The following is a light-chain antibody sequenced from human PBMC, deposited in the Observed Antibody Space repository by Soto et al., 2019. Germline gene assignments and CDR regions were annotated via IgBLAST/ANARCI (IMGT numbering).Light chain of an antibody. CDR1: QSLTNKY. V-gene: IGKV3-20*01. Sequence: EIALTQSPGTLSLSPGDRATLSCRASQSLTNKYLAWYRQKPGQAPRLLIYGASSRATGIPARFSGSGSGTDFTLAINRLEPEDSAVYYCQQYYSSPRTFGRGTKVDIK. CDR3: QQYYSSPRT. J-gene: IGKJ1*01. CDR2: GAS.